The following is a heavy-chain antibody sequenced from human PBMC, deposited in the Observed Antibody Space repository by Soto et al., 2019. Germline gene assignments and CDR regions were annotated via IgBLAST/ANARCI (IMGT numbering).Heavy chain of an antibody. V-gene: IGHV4-39*01. D-gene: IGHD1-1*01. CDR1: GGSISSTRYY. CDR2: TYYTGST. CDR3: GSGPGTTADY. J-gene: IGHJ4*02. Sequence: QLQLQESGPGLVKPSETLSLTCTVSGGSISSTRYYWGWIRQPPGKGPEWIGPTYYTGSTYYNPSPKSPATIPEDMFNNPFSPKLTSVPAADTAVYYRGSGPGTTADYWGPGTLVNVSS.